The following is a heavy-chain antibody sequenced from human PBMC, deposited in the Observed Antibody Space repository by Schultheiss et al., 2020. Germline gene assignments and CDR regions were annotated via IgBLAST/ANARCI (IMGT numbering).Heavy chain of an antibody. Sequence: KISCKASGGTFSSYAISWVRQAPGQGLEWMGGIIPIFGTANYAQKFQGRVTITADESTSTAYMELRGLRSDDTAVYYCARRQDYYDSRGYRYWNFDLWGPGTLVNVSS. CDR1: GGTFSSYA. V-gene: IGHV1-69*01. D-gene: IGHD3-22*01. J-gene: IGHJ2*01. CDR2: IIPIFGTA. CDR3: ARRQDYYDSRGYRYWNFDL.